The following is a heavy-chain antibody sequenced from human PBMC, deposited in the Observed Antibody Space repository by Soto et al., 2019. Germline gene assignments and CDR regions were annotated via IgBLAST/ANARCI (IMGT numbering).Heavy chain of an antibody. V-gene: IGHV1-3*01. CDR1: GYTFTSYA. CDR2: INAGNGNT. D-gene: IGHD2-2*01. J-gene: IGHJ4*02. Sequence: ASVKVSCKASGYTFTSYAMHWVRQAPGQRLEWMGWINAGNGNTKYSQKFQGRVTITRDTSASTAYMGLSSLRSEDTAVCYCARSLGYCSSTSCYGGYPDFYFDYWGQGTLVTVSS. CDR3: ARSLGYCSSTSCYGGYPDFYFDY.